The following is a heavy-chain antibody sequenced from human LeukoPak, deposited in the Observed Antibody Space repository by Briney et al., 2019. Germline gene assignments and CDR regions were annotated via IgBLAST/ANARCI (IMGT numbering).Heavy chain of an antibody. CDR2: ISAYNGNT. CDR3: AISGYSYGYLYFDY. Sequence: ASVKLSCKASGYTFTSYGISWVRHGQGQGLELKGWISAYNGNTNYAQKLQGRVTMTTDTSKSTAYMELRSLRSDDTAVYYCAISGYSYGYLYFDYWGQGTLVTVSS. CDR1: GYTFTSYG. D-gene: IGHD5-18*01. J-gene: IGHJ4*02. V-gene: IGHV1-18*01.